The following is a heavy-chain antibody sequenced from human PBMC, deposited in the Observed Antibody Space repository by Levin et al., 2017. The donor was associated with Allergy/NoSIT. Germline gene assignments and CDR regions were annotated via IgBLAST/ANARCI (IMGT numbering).Heavy chain of an antibody. J-gene: IGHJ5*02. V-gene: IGHV4-34*01. D-gene: IGHD6-19*01. CDR2: INHSGST. Sequence: KTGGSLRLSCAVYGGSFSGYYWSWIRQPPGKGLEWIGEINHSGSTNYNPSLKSRVTISVDTSKNQFSLKLSSVTAADTAVYYCARATRGQQWLTRWFDPWGQGTLVTVSS. CDR3: ARATRGQQWLTRWFDP. CDR1: GGSFSGYY.